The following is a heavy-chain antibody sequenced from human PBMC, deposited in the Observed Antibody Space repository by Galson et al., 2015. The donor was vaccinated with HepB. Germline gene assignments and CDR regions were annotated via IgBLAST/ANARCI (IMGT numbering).Heavy chain of an antibody. D-gene: IGHD3-9*01. J-gene: IGHJ4*02. CDR1: EFTFSSYA. CDR3: AKGGYDILTGTPPPLDY. Sequence: SLRLSCAASEFTFSSYAMSWVRQAPGKGLEWVSVISGGGDITYYADSVKGRLTISRDNSKNTLYLQMNSLRAGDTAVYYCAKGGYDILTGTPPPLDYWGQGTLATVSS. CDR2: ISGGGDIT. V-gene: IGHV3-23*01.